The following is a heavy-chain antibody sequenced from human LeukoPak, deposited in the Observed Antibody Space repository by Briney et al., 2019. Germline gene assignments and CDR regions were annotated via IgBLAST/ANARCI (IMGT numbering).Heavy chain of an antibody. D-gene: IGHD6-19*01. CDR1: GFTFSSYA. J-gene: IGHJ4*02. CDR3: ANDLPFIAVAANTFDY. Sequence: PGGSLRLSCAASGFTFSSYAMSWVRQAPGKGLEWVSAISGSGGSTYYADSVKGRFTISRDNSKNTLYLQMNSLRAEDTAVYYCANDLPFIAVAANTFDYWGQGTLVTVSS. CDR2: ISGSGGST. V-gene: IGHV3-23*01.